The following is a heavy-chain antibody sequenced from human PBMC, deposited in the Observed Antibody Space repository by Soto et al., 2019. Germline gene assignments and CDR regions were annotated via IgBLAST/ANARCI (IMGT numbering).Heavy chain of an antibody. CDR1: GYTFTSYY. CDR3: ARVNTSGYSDGYDFDY. D-gene: IGHD5-18*01. Sequence: GASVKVSCKASGYTFTSYYMHWVRQAPGQGLEWMGIINPSGGSTSYAQKFQGRVTMTRDTSTSTVYMELSSLRSEDTAVYYCARVNTSGYSDGYDFDYWGQGTLVTVSS. V-gene: IGHV1-46*01. CDR2: INPSGGST. J-gene: IGHJ4*02.